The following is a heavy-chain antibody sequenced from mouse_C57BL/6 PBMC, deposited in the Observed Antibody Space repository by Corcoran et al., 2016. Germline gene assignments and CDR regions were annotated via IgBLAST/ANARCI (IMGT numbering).Heavy chain of an antibody. Sequence: EVQLQQSGPELVKPGASVKISCKASGYTFTDYYMNWVKQSHGKSLEWIGDINPNNGGTSYNQKFKGKATLTVDKSSSTAYMELRSLTSEDSAVYYCARPFTTVVATPYYYAMDYWGQGTSVTVSS. J-gene: IGHJ4*01. CDR3: ARPFTTVVATPYYYAMDY. CDR2: INPNNGGT. D-gene: IGHD1-1*01. V-gene: IGHV1-26*01. CDR1: GYTFTDYY.